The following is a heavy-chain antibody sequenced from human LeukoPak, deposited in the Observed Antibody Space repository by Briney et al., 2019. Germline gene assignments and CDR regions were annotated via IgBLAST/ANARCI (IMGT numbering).Heavy chain of an antibody. CDR3: ARDQLAYSGYDTLFDY. CDR1: GFTFNSYA. CDR2: ISYDGSNK. V-gene: IGHV3-30*04. J-gene: IGHJ4*02. D-gene: IGHD5-12*01. Sequence: GRSLRLSCAASGFTFNSYAIHWVRQAPGKGLEWVAVISYDGSNKYYAESVTGRFTISRDNSKNTLYLQLNSLRPDDTAVYYCARDQLAYSGYDTLFDYWGQGTLVTVSS.